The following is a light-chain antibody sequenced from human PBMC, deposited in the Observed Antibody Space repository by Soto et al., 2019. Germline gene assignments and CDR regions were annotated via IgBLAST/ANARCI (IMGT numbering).Light chain of an antibody. CDR2: AAS. V-gene: IGKV3-20*01. CDR3: QHYGSSLFT. CDR1: QSVSSSY. Sequence: EIVLTQSPGTLSLSPGERATLSCRASQSVSSSYLAWYQQKPGQAPRLLIYAASSRATGVPDRFSGSGSGTDFILTISRLEPEDFAVYYCQHYGSSLFTFGPGTKVDIK. J-gene: IGKJ3*01.